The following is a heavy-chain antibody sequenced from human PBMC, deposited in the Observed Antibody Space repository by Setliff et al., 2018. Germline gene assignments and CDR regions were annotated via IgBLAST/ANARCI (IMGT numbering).Heavy chain of an antibody. CDR3: ARDLGHGGDSDY. D-gene: IGHD2-21*02. Sequence: SETMSLTCTVYGYSISSGYIWGWIRQPPGKGLEWVGNIGHTGSINYNPSLKSRLTISRDTSKNQVSLKLNSVTATGTAVYYCARDLGHGGDSDYWGQGILVTVSS. CDR2: IGHTGSI. CDR1: GYSISSGYI. J-gene: IGHJ4*02. V-gene: IGHV4-38-2*02.